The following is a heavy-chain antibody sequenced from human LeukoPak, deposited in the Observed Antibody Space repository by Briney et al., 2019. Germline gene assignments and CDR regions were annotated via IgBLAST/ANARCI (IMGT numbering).Heavy chain of an antibody. CDR1: GYTFTSYY. V-gene: IGHV1-46*01. CDR2: INPSGGST. Sequence: GASVKVSCKASGYTFTSYYMHWVRQAPGQGLEWMGIINPSGGSTSYAQKFQGRVTMTRDTSTSTVYMELSSLRSEDTAVYYCARVPPNYSSGWYGGAGRFDYSGQGTLVTVSS. CDR3: ARVPPNYSSGWYGGAGRFDY. J-gene: IGHJ4*02. D-gene: IGHD6-19*01.